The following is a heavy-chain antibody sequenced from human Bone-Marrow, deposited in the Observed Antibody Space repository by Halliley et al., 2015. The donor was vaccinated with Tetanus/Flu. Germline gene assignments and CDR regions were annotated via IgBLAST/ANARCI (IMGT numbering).Heavy chain of an antibody. Sequence: TLSLTCAVSGASISSSKWWTWVRQPPGKGLEWIGDIYHSGSSNYSPSLESRVTISVDKSKNQFSLKLTSATAADTAVYYCARGGGGPTVFDYWGQGTLVTVSS. CDR3: ARGGGGPTVFDY. CDR1: GASISSSKW. V-gene: IGHV4-4*02. CDR2: IYHSGSS. D-gene: IGHD3-16*01. J-gene: IGHJ4*02.